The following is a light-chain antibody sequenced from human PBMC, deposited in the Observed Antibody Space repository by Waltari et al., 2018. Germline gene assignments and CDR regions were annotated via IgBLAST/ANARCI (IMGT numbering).Light chain of an antibody. Sequence: LVLTHPHSVSESPGKPVTISCSPSSGTIAATFATRSQQRPGSAPATIIYEDDKRPSGVPDRFSASVDTSSNSASLTISGLTTEDEADYYCQTYDLGNPVVFGGGTKLTVL. V-gene: IGLV6-57*03. CDR3: QTYDLGNPVV. J-gene: IGLJ2*01. CDR1: SGTIAATF. CDR2: EDD.